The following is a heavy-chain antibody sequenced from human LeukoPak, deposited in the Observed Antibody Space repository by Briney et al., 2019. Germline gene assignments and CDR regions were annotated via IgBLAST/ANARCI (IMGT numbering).Heavy chain of an antibody. J-gene: IGHJ4*02. CDR1: GYSFTSYW. D-gene: IGHD3-16*01. CDR2: IYPGDSNT. CDR3: ARRPMIPFGGAQYYFDY. Sequence: GESLKISCKGSGYSFTSYWIGWVRQMPGKGLEWMGIIYPGDSNTKYSPSFQGQVTISADKSIRTAYLQWSSLEASDAAMYYCARRPMIPFGGAQYYFDYWGQGTLVTVSS. V-gene: IGHV5-51*01.